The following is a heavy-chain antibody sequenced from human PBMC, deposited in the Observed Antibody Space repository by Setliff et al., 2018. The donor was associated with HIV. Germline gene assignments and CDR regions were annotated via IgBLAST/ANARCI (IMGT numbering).Heavy chain of an antibody. J-gene: IGHJ4*02. Sequence: PSETLSLTCTVSGGSISSGDYYWSWIRQHPRKGLEWIGYIYYTGSTYYNPSLKNRVTISVDTSKNQFSLKLSSVTAADTAVYYCARAPFYYGSGSYQTFDYWGQGTLVTVSS. CDR1: GGSISSGDYY. V-gene: IGHV4-31*03. D-gene: IGHD3-10*01. CDR2: IYYTGST. CDR3: ARAPFYYGSGSYQTFDY.